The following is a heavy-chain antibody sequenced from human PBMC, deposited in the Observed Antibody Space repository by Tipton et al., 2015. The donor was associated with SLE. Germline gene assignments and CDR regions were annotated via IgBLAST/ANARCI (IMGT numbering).Heavy chain of an antibody. CDR2: VSESGAS. V-gene: IGHV4-59*01. CDR1: GDSIHSDY. J-gene: IGHJ4*02. D-gene: IGHD7-27*01. Sequence: GLVKPSETLSLTCSVFGDSIHSDYWAWIRQAPGKGLEYIGYVSESGASNYNPSLKSRVTISVDRSNNQFSLKLSSVTPADTAVYYCARDLAWGSWGYWGQGTLVTVSS. CDR3: ARDLAWGSWGY.